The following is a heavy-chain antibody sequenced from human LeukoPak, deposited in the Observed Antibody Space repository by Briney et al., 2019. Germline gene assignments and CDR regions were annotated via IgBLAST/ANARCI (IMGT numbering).Heavy chain of an antibody. J-gene: IGHJ4*02. Sequence: ASVTVSCKASGYTFTGYYMHWVRQAPGQGLEWMGWINPNSGGTNYAQKFQGRVTMTRDTSISTAYMELSRLRSDDTAVYYCARVSHYDSSGYSYYFDYWGQGILVTVSS. V-gene: IGHV1-2*02. CDR3: ARVSHYDSSGYSYYFDY. CDR1: GYTFTGYY. CDR2: INPNSGGT. D-gene: IGHD3-22*01.